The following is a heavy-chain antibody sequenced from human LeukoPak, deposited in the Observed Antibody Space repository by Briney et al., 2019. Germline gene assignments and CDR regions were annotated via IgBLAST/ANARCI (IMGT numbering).Heavy chain of an antibody. CDR1: GLTFGNYG. CDR3: AEVESSYCRI. Sequence: GGSLRLSCVASGLTFGNYGMNWVRQAPGQWLELVSSIGGSGSTTYYADSVRGRFTISRDNSKNSMYLQMSSLRAEDTAIYYCAEVESSYCRIWGQGTLVTVSS. V-gene: IGHV3-23*01. D-gene: IGHD3-10*01. CDR2: IGGSGSTT. J-gene: IGHJ4*02.